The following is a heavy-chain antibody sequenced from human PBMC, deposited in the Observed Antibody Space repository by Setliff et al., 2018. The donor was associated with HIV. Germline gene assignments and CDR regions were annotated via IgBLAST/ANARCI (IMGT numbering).Heavy chain of an antibody. Sequence: SETLSLTCAVSGYSISSDNYWSWIRQSPGKGLEWIGEINHSGRTKYSPSLRSRVSISVDTSKTQFSLKLSPVTAADTAVFYCARGGYSYGFGRHRAYFQYWGQGTQVTVSS. D-gene: IGHD5-18*01. CDR1: GYSISSDNY. J-gene: IGHJ1*01. CDR2: INHSGRT. V-gene: IGHV4-34*01. CDR3: ARGGYSYGFGRHRAYFQY.